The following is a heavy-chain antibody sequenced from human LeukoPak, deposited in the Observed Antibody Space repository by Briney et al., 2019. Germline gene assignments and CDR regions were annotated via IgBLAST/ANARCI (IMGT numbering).Heavy chain of an antibody. CDR1: GYTFTGYY. V-gene: IGHV1-2*02. D-gene: IGHD1-26*01. J-gene: IGHJ6*02. Sequence: ASVKVFCKASGYTFTGYYMHWVRQAPGQGREWMGWINPNSGGTNYAQKFQGRVTMTRDTSISTAYMELSRLRSDDTAVYYCARGWEHYYYGMDVWGQGTTVTVSS. CDR3: ARGWEHYYYGMDV. CDR2: INPNSGGT.